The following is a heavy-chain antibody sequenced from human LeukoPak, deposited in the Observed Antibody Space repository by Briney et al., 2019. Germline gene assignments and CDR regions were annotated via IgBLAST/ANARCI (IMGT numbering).Heavy chain of an antibody. J-gene: IGHJ6*03. Sequence: SETLSLTCAVYGGSFRGYYWSWIRQPPGKGLEWIGEINHSGSTNYNPSLKSRVTISVDTSKNQFSLKLSSVTAADTAVYYCARGRSWGVVVPAHYMDVWGKGTTVTVSS. D-gene: IGHD2-2*01. V-gene: IGHV4-34*01. CDR1: GGSFRGYY. CDR2: INHSGST. CDR3: ARGRSWGVVVPAHYMDV.